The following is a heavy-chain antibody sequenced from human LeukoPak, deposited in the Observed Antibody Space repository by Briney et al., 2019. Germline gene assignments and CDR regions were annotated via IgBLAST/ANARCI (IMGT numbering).Heavy chain of an antibody. CDR3: ARGLGAFDI. Sequence: PSETPSLTCTVSGGSISSSSYYWGWIRQPPGKGLEWIGSIYYSGSTYYNPSLKSRVTISVDTSKNQFSLKLSSVTAADTAVYYCARGLGAFDIWGQGTMVTVSS. J-gene: IGHJ3*02. CDR1: GGSISSSSYY. CDR2: IYYSGST. V-gene: IGHV4-39*01. D-gene: IGHD3-3*01.